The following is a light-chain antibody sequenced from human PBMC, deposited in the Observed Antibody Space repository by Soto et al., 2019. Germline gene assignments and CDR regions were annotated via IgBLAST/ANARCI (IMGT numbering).Light chain of an antibody. CDR1: QSVLNRSNNKNY. CDR3: QHYFGSLALS. Sequence: DIVMTQSPASLAVSLGERATIICKSSQSVLNRSNNKNYVAWFQQKPGQTPKLLIYWASTRESGVPDRFSGSGSGTDFTLTISGLQAEDVAVYYCQHYFGSLALSFGGGTKVDLK. J-gene: IGKJ4*01. V-gene: IGKV4-1*01. CDR2: WAS.